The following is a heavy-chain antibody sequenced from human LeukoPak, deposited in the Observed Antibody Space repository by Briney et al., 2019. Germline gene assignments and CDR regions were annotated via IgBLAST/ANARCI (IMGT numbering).Heavy chain of an antibody. Sequence: GSLRLSCSASGFSLSDYGMSWVRQPPGKGLEWIGEINHSGSTNYDPSLKSRVTISVDTSKNQFSLKLSSVTAADTAVYYCARVFGSSWYFRNWFDPWGQGTLVTVSS. CDR1: GFSLSDYG. D-gene: IGHD6-13*01. V-gene: IGHV4-34*01. CDR2: INHSGST. J-gene: IGHJ5*02. CDR3: ARVFGSSWYFRNWFDP.